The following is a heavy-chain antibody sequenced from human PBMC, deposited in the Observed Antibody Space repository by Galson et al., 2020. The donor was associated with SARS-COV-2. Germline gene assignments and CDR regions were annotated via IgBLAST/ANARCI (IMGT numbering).Heavy chain of an antibody. J-gene: IGHJ4*02. CDR3: ARRSRLFYIDY. CDR2: IYYSGST. V-gene: IGHV4-39*01. Sequence: SETLSLTCTVSGGSISSSSYYWGWIRQPPGKGLEWIGSIYYSGSTYYNPSLKSRVTISVDTSKNQFSLKLSSVTAADTAVYYCARRSRLFYIDYWGQGTLVTVSS. D-gene: IGHD3-22*01. CDR1: GGSISSSSYY.